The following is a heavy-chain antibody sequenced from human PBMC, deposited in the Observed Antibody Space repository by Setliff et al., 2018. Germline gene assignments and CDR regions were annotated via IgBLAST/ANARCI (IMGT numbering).Heavy chain of an antibody. J-gene: IGHJ5*02. CDR3: ARGRNVAARLLDT. CDR1: GGTFSYYY. CDR2: NNHSGSA. D-gene: IGHD6-6*01. Sequence: PSETLSLTCAAHGGTFSYYYWTWIRQSPGKGLEWIGENNHSGSAKYRPSLGSRVTISVDTSNNQVSLTLTSVTAADTAAYYCARGRNVAARLLDTWGQGTQVTVSS. V-gene: IGHV4-34*01.